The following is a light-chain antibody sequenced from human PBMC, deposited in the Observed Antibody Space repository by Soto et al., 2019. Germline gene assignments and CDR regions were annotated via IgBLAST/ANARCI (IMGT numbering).Light chain of an antibody. CDR1: SSNIGNNY. CDR3: GTWDSSLSAYV. V-gene: IGLV1-51*01. J-gene: IGLJ1*01. Sequence: QSELTQPPSVSAAPGQKGTISCSGSSSNIGNNYVSWYQQLPGTAPKLLIYDNNKRPSGIPDRFSGSKSGTSATLGITGLQTGDEADYYCGTWDSSLSAYVFGTGTKVTVL. CDR2: DNN.